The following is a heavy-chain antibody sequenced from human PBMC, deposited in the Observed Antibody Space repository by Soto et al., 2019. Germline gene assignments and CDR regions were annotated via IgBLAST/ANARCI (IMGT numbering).Heavy chain of an antibody. Sequence: LSHCRGASGFPYSRYVLAWVRQHPGKGLEWVAVISYDGSNKYHADSVKGRFTISRDNSKNTLYLQMNSLRAEDTAVYYCARGRNPGIAVAGTDYSYGMDVWGQGT. J-gene: IGHJ6*02. CDR2: ISYDGSNK. V-gene: IGHV3-30-3*01. CDR3: ARGRNPGIAVAGTDYSYGMDV. D-gene: IGHD6-19*01. CDR1: GFPYSRYV.